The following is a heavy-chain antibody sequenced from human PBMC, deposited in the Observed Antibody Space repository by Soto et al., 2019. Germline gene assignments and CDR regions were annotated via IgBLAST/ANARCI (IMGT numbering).Heavy chain of an antibody. Sequence: SGGSLRLSCAASGFTFSSYAMHWVRQAPGKGLEWVAVISYDGSNKYYADSVKGRFTISRDNSKNTLYLQMNSLRAEDTAVYYCASDPDAFDIWGQGTMVTVSS. D-gene: IGHD3-10*01. J-gene: IGHJ3*02. V-gene: IGHV3-30-3*01. CDR2: ISYDGSNK. CDR3: ASDPDAFDI. CDR1: GFTFSSYA.